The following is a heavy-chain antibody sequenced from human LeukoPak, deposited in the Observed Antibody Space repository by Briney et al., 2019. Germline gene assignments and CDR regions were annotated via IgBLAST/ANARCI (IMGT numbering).Heavy chain of an antibody. J-gene: IGHJ4*02. V-gene: IGHV1-2*02. CDR3: AREAGRAGYYGSGSYLDY. Sequence: ASVKVSCKASGYTFTGYYMHWVRQAPGQGLEWMGWINPNSGGTNYAQKFQGRVTITADESTSTAYMELSSLRSEDTAVYYCAREAGRAGYYGSGSYLDYWGQGTLVTVSS. CDR1: GYTFTGYY. D-gene: IGHD3-10*01. CDR2: INPNSGGT.